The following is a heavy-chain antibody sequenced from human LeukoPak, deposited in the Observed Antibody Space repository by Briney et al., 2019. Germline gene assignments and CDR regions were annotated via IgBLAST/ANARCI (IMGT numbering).Heavy chain of an antibody. Sequence: GGSLRLSCAASGFTFSNYWMSWVRQAPGKGLEWVANIKEDGSEKQYVDSVKGRCTISRDNDKKSLYLQMNSLRGEDTAVYYCARDEYCSSGTCYYGAFDIWGQGTKVAVSS. CDR1: GFTFSNYW. CDR3: ARDEYCSSGTCYYGAFDI. CDR2: IKEDGSEK. D-gene: IGHD2-15*01. V-gene: IGHV3-7*01. J-gene: IGHJ3*02.